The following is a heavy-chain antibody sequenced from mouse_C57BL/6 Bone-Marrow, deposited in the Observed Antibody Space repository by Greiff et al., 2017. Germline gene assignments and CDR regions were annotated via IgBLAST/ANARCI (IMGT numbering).Heavy chain of an antibody. Sequence: QVQLKQSGAELVRPGASVTLSCKASGYTFTDYEMHWVKQTPVHGLEWIGAIDPETGGTAYNQKFKGKAILTADKSSSTAYMELRSLTSEDSAVYYCTRDGDYYAMDYWGQGTSVTVSS. V-gene: IGHV1-15*01. CDR1: GYTFTDYE. CDR2: IDPETGGT. J-gene: IGHJ4*01. D-gene: IGHD2-3*01. CDR3: TRDGDYYAMDY.